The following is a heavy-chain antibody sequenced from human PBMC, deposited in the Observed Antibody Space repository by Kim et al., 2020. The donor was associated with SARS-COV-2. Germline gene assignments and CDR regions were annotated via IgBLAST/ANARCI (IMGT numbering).Heavy chain of an antibody. CDR3: ARDGRDGYRELYYYYGMDV. D-gene: IGHD5-12*01. J-gene: IGHJ6*02. Sequence: KGRFTISRGNAKNSLYLQMNSLRAEDTAVYYCARDGRDGYRELYYYYGMDVWGQGTTVTVSS. V-gene: IGHV3-11*04.